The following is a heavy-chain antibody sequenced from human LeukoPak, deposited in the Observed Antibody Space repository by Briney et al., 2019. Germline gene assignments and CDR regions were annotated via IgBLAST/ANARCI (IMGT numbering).Heavy chain of an antibody. CDR3: ARDSIPNYEILTGYQNWYFDL. D-gene: IGHD3-9*01. V-gene: IGHV4-61*08. J-gene: IGHJ2*01. CDR2: VDHSGST. Sequence: PSETLSLTCTVSSDSFNTGDFYWSWIRQPPGKGLEWIGYVDHSGSTSYNPSLKSRTSISVDTSKKQFSLRLTSVTAADTALYYCARDSIPNYEILTGYQNWYFDLWGRGTLVVVSS. CDR1: SDSFNTGDFY.